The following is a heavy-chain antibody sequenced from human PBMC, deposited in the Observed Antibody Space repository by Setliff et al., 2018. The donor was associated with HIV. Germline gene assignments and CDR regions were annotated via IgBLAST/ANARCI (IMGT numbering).Heavy chain of an antibody. V-gene: IGHV4-31*03. CDR3: ARTRWGAPVDY. Sequence: SETLSLTCTVSGGSVSSGGYYWSWIRQHPGRGLEWIGYIYYSGSTYYNPSLKSRVRISVDTSKNQFSLKLSSVTAADTTVYYCARTRWGAPVDYWGQGILVTVSS. CDR2: IYYSGST. D-gene: IGHD3-16*01. CDR1: GGSVSSGGYY. J-gene: IGHJ4*02.